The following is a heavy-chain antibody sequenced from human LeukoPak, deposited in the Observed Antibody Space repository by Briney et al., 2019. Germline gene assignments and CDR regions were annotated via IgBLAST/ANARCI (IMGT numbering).Heavy chain of an antibody. CDR2: INPNSGGT. CDR1: GYTFTGYY. CDR3: ARGGSSWQYNWFDP. D-gene: IGHD6-13*01. J-gene: IGHJ5*02. Sequence: ASVKVSCKASGYTFTGYYMHWVRQPPGQGLEWMGWINPNSGGTNYAQKFQGWVTMTRDTSISTAYMELSRLRSDDTAVYYCARGGSSWQYNWFDPWGKATLVTVSS. V-gene: IGHV1-2*04.